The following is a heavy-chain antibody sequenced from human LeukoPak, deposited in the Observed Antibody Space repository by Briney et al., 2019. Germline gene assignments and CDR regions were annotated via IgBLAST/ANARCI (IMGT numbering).Heavy chain of an antibody. Sequence: SETLSLTCTVSGGXISSYYCSWIRQPPGKGLEWIGYIYYSGSTNYNPSLKSRVTISVDTSKNQFSLKLSSVTAADTAVYYCAGGEYDSSGYYTLLDYWGQGTLVTVSS. CDR1: GGXISSYY. V-gene: IGHV4-59*01. CDR2: IYYSGST. CDR3: AGGEYDSSGYYTLLDY. J-gene: IGHJ4*02. D-gene: IGHD3-22*01.